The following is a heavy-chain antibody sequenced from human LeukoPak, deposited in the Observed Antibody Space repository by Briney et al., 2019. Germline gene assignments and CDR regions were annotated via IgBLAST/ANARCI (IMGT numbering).Heavy chain of an antibody. CDR1: GITLSNYG. Sequence: GGSLRLSCVVSGITLSNYGMHWVRQAPGKGLEWVAVIWYDGSNKYYADSVKGRFTISRDNSKNTLYLQMNSLRAEDTAVYYCARDSSSGWYGDYWGQGTLVTVSS. V-gene: IGHV3-33*08. D-gene: IGHD6-19*01. CDR3: ARDSSSGWYGDY. CDR2: IWYDGSNK. J-gene: IGHJ4*02.